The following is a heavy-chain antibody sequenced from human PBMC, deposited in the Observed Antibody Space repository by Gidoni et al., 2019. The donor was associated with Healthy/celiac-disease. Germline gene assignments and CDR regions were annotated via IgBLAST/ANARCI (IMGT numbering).Heavy chain of an antibody. CDR1: VYSFTSYW. CDR2: IYSGDSDT. D-gene: IGHD4-17*01. J-gene: IGHJ6*01. Sequence: GADVKKPGVSLKISCKGSVYSFTSYWIVLVRQIPGKGREWMGIIYSGDSDTLYSPSFQGQVTIPADKSISTAYMQWSSLKAPDTAMYYCARDSPHYGTYYYGRDVWGQGTTVTVSS. V-gene: IGHV5-51*01. CDR3: ARDSPHYGTYYYGRDV.